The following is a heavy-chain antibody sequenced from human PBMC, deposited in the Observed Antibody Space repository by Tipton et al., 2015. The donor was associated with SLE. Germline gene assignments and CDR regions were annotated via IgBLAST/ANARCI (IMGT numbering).Heavy chain of an antibody. J-gene: IGHJ4*02. CDR2: IYHSGST. CDR3: ARGGYYGSGSYYNLYYFDY. Sequence: QLVQSGAEVKPSETLSLTCTVSGYSISSGYYWGWIRQPPGKGLEWIGSIYHSGSTYYNPSLKSRVTISVDTSKNQFSLKLSSVTAADTAVYYCARGGYYGSGSYYNLYYFDYWGQGTLVTVSS. CDR1: GYSISSGYY. D-gene: IGHD3-10*01. V-gene: IGHV4-38-2*02.